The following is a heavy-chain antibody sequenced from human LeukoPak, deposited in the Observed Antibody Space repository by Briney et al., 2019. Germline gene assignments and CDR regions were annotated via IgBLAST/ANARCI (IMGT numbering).Heavy chain of an antibody. D-gene: IGHD6-13*01. J-gene: IGHJ4*02. CDR1: GFTFTSYA. CDR2: ISSSSYI. Sequence: GGSLRLSCAASGFTFTSYAMSWVRQAPGKGLEWVSSISSSSYIYYADSVKGRFTISRDNAKNSLYLQMNSLRAEDTAVYYCARQGYSSSWYWNWGQGTLVTVSS. CDR3: ARQGYSSSWYWN. V-gene: IGHV3-21*01.